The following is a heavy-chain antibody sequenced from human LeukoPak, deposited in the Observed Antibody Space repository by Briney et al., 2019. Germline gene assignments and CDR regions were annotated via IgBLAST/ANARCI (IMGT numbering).Heavy chain of an antibody. J-gene: IGHJ1*01. V-gene: IGHV4-38-2*01. Sequence: ASETLSLTCAVSGYSISSGFYWGWIRQPPGKGLEWIGSIYHSGSTYYNPSLKSRVNISLGTSKNQFSLRLSSVTAADTAVYYCARRSEYFQDSCRGTLLTVSS. CDR1: GYSISSGFY. CDR3: ARRSEYFQD. CDR2: IYHSGST.